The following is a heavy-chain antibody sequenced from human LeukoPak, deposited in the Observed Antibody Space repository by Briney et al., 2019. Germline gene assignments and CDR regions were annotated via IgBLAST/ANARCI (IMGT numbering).Heavy chain of an antibody. CDR2: INAGNGNT. J-gene: IGHJ1*01. D-gene: IGHD6-19*01. CDR3: ARAVADPSGYFQH. Sequence: GASVTVSCTASGYTFTSYAMHWVRQAPGQRLEWMGWINAGNGNTKYSQKFQGRVTITRDTSASTAYMELSSLRSEDTAVYYCARAVADPSGYFQHWGQGTLVTVSS. CDR1: GYTFTSYA. V-gene: IGHV1-3*01.